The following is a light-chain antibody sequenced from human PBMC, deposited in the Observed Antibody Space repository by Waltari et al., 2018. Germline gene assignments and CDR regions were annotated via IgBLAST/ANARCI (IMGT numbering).Light chain of an antibody. CDR3: QHYVRLPVT. J-gene: IGKJ4*02. Sequence: EIVLTPSPGTLSLSPGEGATLPCRASQSVGRSLVWYQQKPGQAPRLVISGASSRATGIPDRFSGSGSGTDFSLTISRLEPEDFAVYYCQHYVRLPVTFGRGTKVEIK. CDR2: GAS. V-gene: IGKV3-20*01. CDR1: QSVGRS.